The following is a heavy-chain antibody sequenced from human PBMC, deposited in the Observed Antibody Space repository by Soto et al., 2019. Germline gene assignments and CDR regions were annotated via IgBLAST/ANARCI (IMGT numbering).Heavy chain of an antibody. CDR3: ARHSGYGPQIDY. CDR1: GGSISSSSYY. Sequence: QLQLQESGPGLVKPSETLSLTCTVSGGSISSSSYYWGWIRQPPGKGLEWIGTIYYSGSTYYNPSLKSRVTISVHTSKNPFSLKRSSVTAADTAVYYCARHSGYGPQIDYWGQGTLVTVSS. V-gene: IGHV4-39*01. D-gene: IGHD5-12*01. CDR2: IYYSGST. J-gene: IGHJ4*02.